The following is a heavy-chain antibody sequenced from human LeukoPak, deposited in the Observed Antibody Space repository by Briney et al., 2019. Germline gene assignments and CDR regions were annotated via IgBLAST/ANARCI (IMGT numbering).Heavy chain of an antibody. D-gene: IGHD2-15*01. CDR3: ASRYCSGGSCYSFDY. J-gene: IGHJ4*02. CDR1: GYTFTSYD. Sequence: GASVKVSCKASGYTFTSYDINWVRQATGQGLEWMGWMNPNSGNTGYAQKFQGRVTITRNTSISTAYMELSSLRSEDTAVYYCASRYCSGGSCYSFDYWGKGTLVTVSS. V-gene: IGHV1-8*03. CDR2: MNPNSGNT.